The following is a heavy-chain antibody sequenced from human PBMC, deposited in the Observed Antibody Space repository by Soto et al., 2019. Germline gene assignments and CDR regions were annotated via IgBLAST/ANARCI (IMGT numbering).Heavy chain of an antibody. CDR3: ARLGSRDGYNWD. V-gene: IGHV1-69*01. CDR1: GGTFSSYA. J-gene: IGHJ4*02. D-gene: IGHD5-12*01. CDR2: IIPIFGTA. Sequence: QVQLVQSWAEVKKPGSSVKVSCKASGGTFSSYAIRWVRQAPGQGLERMGGIIPIFGTANYAQKFQGRVTITADESTSTAYMELSSLRSEDTAVYYCARLGSRDGYNWDWGQGTLVTVSS.